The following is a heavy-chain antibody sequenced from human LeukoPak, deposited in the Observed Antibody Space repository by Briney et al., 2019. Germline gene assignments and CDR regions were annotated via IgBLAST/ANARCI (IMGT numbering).Heavy chain of an antibody. Sequence: PSETLSLTCAVYGGSFSGYYRSWIRQPPGKGLEWIGEINHSGSTNYNPSLKSRVTISVDTSKNQFSLKLSSVTAADTAVYYCARSITMVRGVIPQHFDYWGQGTLVTVSS. J-gene: IGHJ4*02. D-gene: IGHD3-10*01. V-gene: IGHV4-34*01. CDR1: GGSFSGYY. CDR3: ARSITMVRGVIPQHFDY. CDR2: INHSGST.